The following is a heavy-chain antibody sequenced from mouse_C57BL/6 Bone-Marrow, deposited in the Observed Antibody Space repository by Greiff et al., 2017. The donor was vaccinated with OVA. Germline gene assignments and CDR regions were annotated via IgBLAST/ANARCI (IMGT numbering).Heavy chain of an antibody. CDR1: GFSFNTYA. CDR2: IRSKSNNYAT. J-gene: IGHJ4*01. CDR3: VRPGPKDAMDY. Sequence: EVKLVESGGGLVQPKGSLKLSCAASGFSFNTYAMNWVRQAPGKGLEWVARIRSKSNNYATYYADSVKDRFTISRDDSESMLYLQMNNLKTEDTAMYFCVRPGPKDAMDYWGQGTSVTVSS. V-gene: IGHV10-1*01.